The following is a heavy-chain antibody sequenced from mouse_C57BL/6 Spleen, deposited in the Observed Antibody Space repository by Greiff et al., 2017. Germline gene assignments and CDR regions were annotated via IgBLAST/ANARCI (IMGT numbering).Heavy chain of an antibody. CDR3: ATFYDYGNYLYYAMDY. CDR2: IYPGSGST. CDR1: GYTFTSYW. Sequence: VQLQQPGAELVKPGASVKMSCKASGYTFTSYWITWVKQRPGQGLEWIGEIYPGSGSTNYNEKFKSKATLTVDTSSSTAYMQLSSLTSEDSAVYYCATFYDYGNYLYYAMDYWGQGTSVTVSS. J-gene: IGHJ4*01. V-gene: IGHV1-55*01. D-gene: IGHD2-1*01.